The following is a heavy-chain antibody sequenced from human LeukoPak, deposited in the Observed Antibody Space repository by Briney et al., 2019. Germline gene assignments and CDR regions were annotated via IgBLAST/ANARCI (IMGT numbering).Heavy chain of an antibody. J-gene: IGHJ6*03. Sequence: SETLSLTCTVSDGPIRSHYWTWIRQSPLKGLEWIGDISNSGSTKYNPSLKSRVTISIDTSKSQFSLRLTTVTAADTAVYYCGRDALVGYFSYYYIDVWGKGTTVTVSS. D-gene: IGHD2-15*01. CDR3: GRDALVGYFSYYYIDV. CDR1: DGPIRSHY. CDR2: ISNSGST. V-gene: IGHV4-59*11.